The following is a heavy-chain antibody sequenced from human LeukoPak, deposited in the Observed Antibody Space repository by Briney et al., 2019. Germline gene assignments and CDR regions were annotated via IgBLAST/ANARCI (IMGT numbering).Heavy chain of an antibody. V-gene: IGHV3-21*05. J-gene: IGHJ4*02. Sequence: GGSLRLSCAASGFSFTSYSMSWVRQAPGKGLEWVSYISSSSYRSHADSVKGRFTISRDNAKNSLYLQMNSLRAEDTAVYYCARISGSYVFDYWGQGTLVTVSS. CDR3: ARISGSYVFDY. CDR2: ISSSSYR. CDR1: GFSFTSYS. D-gene: IGHD1-26*01.